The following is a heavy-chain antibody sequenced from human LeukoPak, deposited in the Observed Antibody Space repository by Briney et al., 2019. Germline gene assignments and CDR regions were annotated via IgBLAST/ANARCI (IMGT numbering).Heavy chain of an antibody. V-gene: IGHV3-23*01. D-gene: IGHD3-22*01. CDR2: ISGSGGST. J-gene: IGHJ4*02. Sequence: HSGGSLKLSCAASAFTFSSYAMSWVRQAPGKGLEWVSAISGSGGSTYYADSVKGRFTISRDNSKNTLYLQMNSLRAEDTAVYYCAKEKYYYEPFDYWGQGTLVTVSS. CDR3: AKEKYYYEPFDY. CDR1: AFTFSSYA.